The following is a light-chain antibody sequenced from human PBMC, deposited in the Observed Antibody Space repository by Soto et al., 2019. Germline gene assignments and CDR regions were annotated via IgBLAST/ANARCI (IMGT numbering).Light chain of an antibody. V-gene: IGKV1-5*03. J-gene: IGKJ5*01. CDR2: KAS. CDR1: QTISSW. CDR3: QQLNSYPQG. Sequence: DIQMTQSPSTLSGSVGDRVTIPCRASQTISSWLAWYQQKPGKAPKLLIYKASTLKSGVPSRFSGSGSGTEFTLTISSLQPEDFATYYCQQLNSYPQGFGQGTRLEIK.